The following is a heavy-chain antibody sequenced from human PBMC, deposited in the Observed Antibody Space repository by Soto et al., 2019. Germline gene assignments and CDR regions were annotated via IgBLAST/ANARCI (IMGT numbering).Heavy chain of an antibody. Sequence: EVQVLESGGGLVQPGGSLRLSCAASGFTFSSYAMSWVRQAPGQGLEWVSAISGSGSNPYYADSVKGRFTISRDNSKNPLYLQMNSLSAEDNALYYCAKTASMTIRDGFDHWGQGTLVTVSS. D-gene: IGHD4-17*01. V-gene: IGHV3-23*01. CDR2: ISGSGSNP. CDR3: AKTASMTIRDGFDH. J-gene: IGHJ4*02. CDR1: GFTFSSYA.